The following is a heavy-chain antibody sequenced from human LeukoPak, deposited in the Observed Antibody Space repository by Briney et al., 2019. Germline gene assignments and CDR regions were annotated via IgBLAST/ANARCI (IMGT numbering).Heavy chain of an antibody. D-gene: IGHD2-2*01. Sequence: GGSLRLSCAASGFTFSSYAMSWVRQAPGKGLEWVSAISGSGGSTYYADSVKGRFTISRDNSKNTLYLQMNSLRAEDTAVYYCTTDPDVVVPAAIRGYWGQGTLVTVSS. CDR3: TTDPDVVVPAAIRGY. CDR1: GFTFSSYA. CDR2: ISGSGGST. V-gene: IGHV3-23*01. J-gene: IGHJ4*02.